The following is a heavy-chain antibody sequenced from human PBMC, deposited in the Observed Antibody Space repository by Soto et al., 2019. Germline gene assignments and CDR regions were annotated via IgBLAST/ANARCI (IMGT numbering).Heavy chain of an antibody. CDR1: GFSVSDNY. D-gene: IGHD6-13*01. J-gene: IGHJ4*02. CDR3: ARRVSSWWYFDP. CDR2: IYSGGSS. Sequence: EVQLVETGGGLIQPGGSLRLSCGVSGFSVSDNYMTWVRQAPGKGLEWVSIIYSGGSSFHIDSVKDRFSVSRDTSKNTVFLQMNSLRPEDTAVYYCARRVSSWWYFDPWGQGTQVTVSS. V-gene: IGHV3-53*02.